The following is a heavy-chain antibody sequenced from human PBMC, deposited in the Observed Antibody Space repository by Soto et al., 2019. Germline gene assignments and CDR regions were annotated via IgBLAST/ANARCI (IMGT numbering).Heavy chain of an antibody. Sequence: QVQLVESGGGVVQPGRSLRLSCAASGFTFSSYAMHWVRQAPGKGLEWVAVISYDGSNKYYADSVKGRFTISRDNSKNTLYLQMNSVRAEDTAVYYCARSSSSAIHDYWGQGTLVTVSS. CDR1: GFTFSSYA. D-gene: IGHD6-6*01. CDR2: ISYDGSNK. CDR3: ARSSSSAIHDY. J-gene: IGHJ4*02. V-gene: IGHV3-30-3*01.